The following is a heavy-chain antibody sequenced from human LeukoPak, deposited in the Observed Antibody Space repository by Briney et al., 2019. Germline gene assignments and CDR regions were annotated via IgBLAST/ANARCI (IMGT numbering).Heavy chain of an antibody. CDR2: VNGNGGST. J-gene: IGHJ4*02. D-gene: IGHD3-16*02. CDR1: GFSFSTYA. V-gene: IGHV3-23*01. Sequence: GGSLRLSCAASGFSFSTYAMSWVRQAPGKGLEWVSGVNGNGGSTSYADSVKGRFTIFRHNSKNTVYLQMNSLRVEDTAVYYCAKSLYGGCDYWGQGTVVTVSS. CDR3: AKSLYGGCDY.